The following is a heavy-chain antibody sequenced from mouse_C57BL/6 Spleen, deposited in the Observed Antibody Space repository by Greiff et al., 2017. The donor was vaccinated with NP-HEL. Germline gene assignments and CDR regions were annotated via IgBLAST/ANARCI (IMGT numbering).Heavy chain of an antibody. Sequence: VQLQQPGAELVKPGASVKLSCKASGYTFTSYWMQWVKQRPGQGLEWIGEIDPSDSYTTYNQKFKGKATLTVDTSSSTAYMQLRSLTSEDSAVYYCASPYYYGSSYRYFDVWGTGTTVTVSS. D-gene: IGHD1-1*01. CDR3: ASPYYYGSSYRYFDV. CDR1: GYTFTSYW. CDR2: IDPSDSYT. J-gene: IGHJ1*03. V-gene: IGHV1-50*01.